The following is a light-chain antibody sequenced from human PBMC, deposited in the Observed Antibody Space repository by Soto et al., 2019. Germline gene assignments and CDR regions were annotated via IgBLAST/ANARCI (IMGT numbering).Light chain of an antibody. CDR1: NSNGGINT. CDR3: AVWDDSMNGWL. J-gene: IGLJ3*02. Sequence: QSVLTQPPSASGTPGQRVTISCSGSNSNGGINTVNWYQQFPGTSPRLLIEDNNQRPSGVPERFSGSKSATSASLAISGLQSEDEADYYFAVWDDSMNGWLFGGGHKVTVL. V-gene: IGLV1-44*01. CDR2: DNN.